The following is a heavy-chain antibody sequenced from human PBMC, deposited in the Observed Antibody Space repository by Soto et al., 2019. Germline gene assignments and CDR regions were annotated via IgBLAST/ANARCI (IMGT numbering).Heavy chain of an antibody. D-gene: IGHD3-10*01. Sequence: ASVKVSCKASGYTFTRYGVSWVRQAPGLGLEWMGWISAYNGNTNYAQKLQGRVTMTTDTSTSTAYMELRSLRSDDTAVYHCARGSSGSYYKGYYGMDVWGQGTTVTVSS. V-gene: IGHV1-18*01. CDR1: GYTFTRYG. CDR2: ISAYNGNT. CDR3: ARGSSGSYYKGYYGMDV. J-gene: IGHJ6*02.